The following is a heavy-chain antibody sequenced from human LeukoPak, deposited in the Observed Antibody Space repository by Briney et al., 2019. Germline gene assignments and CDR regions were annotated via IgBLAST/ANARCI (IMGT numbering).Heavy chain of an antibody. V-gene: IGHV3-23*01. J-gene: IGHJ4*02. CDR3: ARGRGLIIPLDY. D-gene: IGHD3-10*01. Sequence: GSLRLSCAASKFTFSDYSMSWVRQAPWKGQEWVSGISGSGGITYYADSVKGRFTIDNDISKNTLYLRAEDTGVEDSAVYYWARGRGLIIPLDYWGQGTLVTVSS. CDR2: ISGSGGIT. CDR1: KFTFSDYS.